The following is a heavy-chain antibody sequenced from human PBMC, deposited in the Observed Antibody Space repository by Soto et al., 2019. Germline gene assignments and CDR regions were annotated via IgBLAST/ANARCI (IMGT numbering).Heavy chain of an antibody. V-gene: IGHV3-23*01. Sequence: GGSLRLSCAASGFKFSNYAMSWVRQAPGKGLEWVSLISATGGGTYYADSVKGRFTIPRDNPYNTLYLQVHSLTAEDTAVYYCAKDRREGGNSAFYFDFWGQGDQVTVSS. D-gene: IGHD3-16*01. J-gene: IGHJ4*02. CDR1: GFKFSNYA. CDR2: ISATGGGT. CDR3: AKDRREGGNSAFYFDF.